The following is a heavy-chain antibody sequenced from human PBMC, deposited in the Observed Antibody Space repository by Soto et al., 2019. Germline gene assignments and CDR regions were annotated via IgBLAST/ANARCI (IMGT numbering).Heavy chain of an antibody. J-gene: IGHJ4*02. CDR1: GFTFTNYA. V-gene: IGHV1-3*01. Sequence: QVQLVQSGAEVKKPGASVKVSCEASGFTFTNYAIHWVRQAPGQRPEWMGWINAGNGNTRYSQKLEGRVTITWDTSARTAYMDLSSLRSEDTAVYFCARDWADIAVAGMPLLAYWGQGTLVTVSS. CDR2: INAGNGNT. D-gene: IGHD6-19*01. CDR3: ARDWADIAVAGMPLLAY.